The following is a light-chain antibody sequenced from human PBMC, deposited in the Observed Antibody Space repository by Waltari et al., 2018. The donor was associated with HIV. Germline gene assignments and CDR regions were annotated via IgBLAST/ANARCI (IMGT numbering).Light chain of an antibody. CDR2: DVS. CDR3: CAYAAAHISYV. Sequence: QSALTQPPSVSGSPGQSVTISCPGTRSDVGAYHYVSWYQQHPGKAPKLIIFDVSQRPSGVPDRFSGSKSGSAASLTISGLQTEDEADYFCCAYAAAHISYVFGSGTKVAVL. V-gene: IGLV2-11*01. J-gene: IGLJ1*01. CDR1: RSDVGAYHY.